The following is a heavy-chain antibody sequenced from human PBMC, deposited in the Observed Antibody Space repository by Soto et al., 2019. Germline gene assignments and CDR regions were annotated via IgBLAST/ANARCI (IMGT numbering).Heavy chain of an antibody. CDR2: IYYSGST. CDR3: ERRCGCTLDD. J-gene: IGHJ4*02. D-gene: IGHD2-8*01. Sequence: PSETLSLTCTVSGGSISSYYWSWIRQPPGKGLEWIGYIYYSGSTNYNPSLKSRVAISVDTSKNQFSLKLSSVTAADTAVYYCERRCGCTLDDWGQGNLVTVSS. V-gene: IGHV4-59*08. CDR1: GGSISSYY.